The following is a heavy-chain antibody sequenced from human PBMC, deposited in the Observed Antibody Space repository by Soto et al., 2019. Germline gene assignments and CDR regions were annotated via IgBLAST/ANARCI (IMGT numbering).Heavy chain of an antibody. CDR2: IKADGSEK. CDR3: ARARGFDS. V-gene: IGHV3-7*03. Sequence: GGVRRLSFAGSGLAFSNNLMNWVGQAPGKGLEWVANIKADGSEKYYVDSVKGRFTISRDNAKNSLYLQMNSLRDEDTAVYYCARARGFDSWGQGTLVTVSS. CDR1: GLAFSNNL. J-gene: IGHJ5*01.